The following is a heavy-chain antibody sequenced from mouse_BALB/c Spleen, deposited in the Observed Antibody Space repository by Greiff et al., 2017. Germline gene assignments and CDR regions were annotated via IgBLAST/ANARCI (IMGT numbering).Heavy chain of an antibody. D-gene: IGHD2-1*01. Sequence: DVQLQESGGGLVKPGGSLKLSCAASGFTFSSYAMSWVRQTPEKRLEWVASISSGGSTYYPDSVKGRFTISRDNARNILYLQMSSLRSEDTAMYYCARGRGNPFAYWGQGTLVTVSA. CDR2: ISSGGST. CDR3: ARGRGNPFAY. CDR1: GFTFSSYA. J-gene: IGHJ3*01. V-gene: IGHV5-6-5*01.